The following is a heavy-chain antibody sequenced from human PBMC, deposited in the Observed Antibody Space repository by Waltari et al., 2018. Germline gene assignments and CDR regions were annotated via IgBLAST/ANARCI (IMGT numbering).Heavy chain of an antibody. D-gene: IGHD1-26*01. CDR2: IQPDGGDK. Sequence: QVHLVESGGGVVQPGGSLRLYCSASGFRYRAYAMYLVRQAPGKGLEWGAHIQPDGGDKFYGDSVKGRFSISRDDSRNTLFLQMNSLRDEDTAVYYCAKDLKGAWTIDYWGQGTLVTVSS. V-gene: IGHV3-30*02. CDR1: GFRYRAYA. J-gene: IGHJ4*02. CDR3: AKDLKGAWTIDY.